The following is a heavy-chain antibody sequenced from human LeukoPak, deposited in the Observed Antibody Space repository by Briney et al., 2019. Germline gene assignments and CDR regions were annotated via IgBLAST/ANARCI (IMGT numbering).Heavy chain of an antibody. V-gene: IGHV3-21*01. J-gene: IGHJ2*01. Sequence: GGSLRLSCAASGFTFSSYSMNWVRQAPGKGLEWVSSISSSSSYIYYADSVKGRFTISRDNAKNSLYLQMNSLRAEDTAVYYCARDGGPDYGGNSVDWYFDLWGRGTLVTVSS. CDR2: ISSSSSYI. CDR3: ARDGGPDYGGNSVDWYFDL. CDR1: GFTFSSYS. D-gene: IGHD4-23*01.